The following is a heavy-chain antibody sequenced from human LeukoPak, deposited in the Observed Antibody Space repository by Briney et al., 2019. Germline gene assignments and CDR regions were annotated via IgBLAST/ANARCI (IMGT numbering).Heavy chain of an antibody. CDR1: GFTFDDYG. V-gene: IGHV3-7*01. J-gene: IGHJ3*02. CDR2: IKQDGSEK. Sequence: GGSLRLSCAASGFTFDDYGMSWVRQAPGKGLEWVANIKQDGSEKHYVDSVTGRFTISRDNAKNSLYLQMNSLRADDTAVYYCARDLAGPPQEAFDIWGQGTMVTVSS. CDR3: ARDLAGPPQEAFDI.